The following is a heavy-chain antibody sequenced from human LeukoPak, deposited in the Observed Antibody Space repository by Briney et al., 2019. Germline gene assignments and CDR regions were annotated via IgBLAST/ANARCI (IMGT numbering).Heavy chain of an antibody. CDR2: MKTNSGKT. V-gene: IGHV1-8*01. J-gene: IGHJ6*02. CDR1: GYSCSSYD. CDR3: AWIIAVAGGYYYYYGMDV. D-gene: IGHD6-19*01. Sequence: ASVKVSCKASGYSCSSYDINWVRQATGQGLEWMGWMKTNSGKTVYAQKFQARVTMSRNTYKSTAYLELSSLRSEDTAVYYCAWIIAVAGGYYYYYGMDVWGQGSTVTVSS.